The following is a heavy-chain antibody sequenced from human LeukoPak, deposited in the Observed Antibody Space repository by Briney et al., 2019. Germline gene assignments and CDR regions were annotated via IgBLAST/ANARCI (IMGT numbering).Heavy chain of an antibody. Sequence: ASVKVSCKASGYTFTGYQMHWVRQAPGQGLEWMGWINPNSGGTNYAQKFQGRVTMTRDTSISTAYMELSGLRSDDTAVYYCARDQGSGPPRPDYWGQGTLVTVSS. CDR3: ARDQGSGPPRPDY. CDR1: GYTFTGYQ. D-gene: IGHD6-19*01. J-gene: IGHJ4*02. V-gene: IGHV1-2*02. CDR2: INPNSGGT.